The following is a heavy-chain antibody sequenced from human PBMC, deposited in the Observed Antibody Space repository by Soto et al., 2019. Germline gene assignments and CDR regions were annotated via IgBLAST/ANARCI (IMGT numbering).Heavy chain of an antibody. J-gene: IGHJ5*02. Sequence: ASVKVSCKASGYTFTSYAMHWVRQAPGQRLEWMGWINAGNGNTKYSQKFQGRVTITRDTSASTAYMELSSLRSEDTAVYYCARDGIAVAGYWGFDHWGQGTLVTVSS. CDR1: GYTFTSYA. CDR3: ARDGIAVAGYWGFDH. D-gene: IGHD6-19*01. CDR2: INAGNGNT. V-gene: IGHV1-3*01.